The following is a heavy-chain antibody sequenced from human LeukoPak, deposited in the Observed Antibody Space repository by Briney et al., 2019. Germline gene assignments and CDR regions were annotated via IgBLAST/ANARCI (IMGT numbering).Heavy chain of an antibody. D-gene: IGHD3-3*01. V-gene: IGHV3-30-3*01. J-gene: IGHJ5*02. CDR3: ARDEGEYYDFWSGYLWFDP. CDR1: GFTFSSYA. CDR2: ISYDGSNK. Sequence: PGGSLRLSCAASGFTFSSYAMPWVRQAPGKGLEWVAVISYDGSNKYYADSVKGRFTISRDNSKNTLYLQMNSLRAEDTAVYYCARDEGEYYDFWSGYLWFDPWGQGTLVTVSS.